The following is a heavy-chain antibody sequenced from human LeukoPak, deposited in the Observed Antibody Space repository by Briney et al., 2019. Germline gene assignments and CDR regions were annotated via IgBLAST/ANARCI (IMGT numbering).Heavy chain of an antibody. CDR1: GFPFSNFS. CDR2: ISSTCRYI. Sequence: GALRPPCAASGFPFSNFSITWVPQSPGEGPQGVSSISSTCRYIFYAGSVKGRFTISRDNAENSVYLQMNSLRAEDTGVYYCARLDREDYSTRPVPYYNYYMPVWGKGTSVIVSS. V-gene: IGHV3-21*01. CDR3: ARLDREDYSTRPVPYYNYYMPV. D-gene: IGHD6-13*01. J-gene: IGHJ6*03.